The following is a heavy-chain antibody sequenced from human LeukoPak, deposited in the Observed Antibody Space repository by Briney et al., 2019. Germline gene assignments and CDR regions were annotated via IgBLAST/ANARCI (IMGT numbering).Heavy chain of an antibody. V-gene: IGHV3-20*01. CDR1: GFTFSTYA. D-gene: IGHD1-26*01. CDR2: INWNGGST. Sequence: PGGSLRLSCAASGFTFSTYAMSWVRQAPGKGLEWVSGINWNGGSTGYADSVKGRFTISRDNAKNSLYLQMNSLRAEDTALYHCARGVGATTSYFDYWGQGTLVTVSS. CDR3: ARGVGATTSYFDY. J-gene: IGHJ4*02.